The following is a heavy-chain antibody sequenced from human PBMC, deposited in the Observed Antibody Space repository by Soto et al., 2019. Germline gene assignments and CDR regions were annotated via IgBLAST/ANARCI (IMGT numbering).Heavy chain of an antibody. Sequence: QVDLVQSGAEVKKPGASVKVSCKASGYTFSKYAVSWVRQAPGQGLEWMGWISAYTGNTNYAKKIQGRVSMTIDTSTSTAYMELRSLRSDDTAVYYCARAGVATLDYWGQGTLVTVS. J-gene: IGHJ4*02. D-gene: IGHD3-10*01. CDR3: ARAGVATLDY. V-gene: IGHV1-18*01. CDR2: ISAYTGNT. CDR1: GYTFSKYA.